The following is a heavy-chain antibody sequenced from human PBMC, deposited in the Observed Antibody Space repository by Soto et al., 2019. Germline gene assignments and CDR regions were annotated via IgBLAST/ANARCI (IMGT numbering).Heavy chain of an antibody. J-gene: IGHJ6*02. CDR2: IDPSDSYT. V-gene: IGHV5-10-1*03. CDR3: AKKSDIAIFGLVNGGMDV. D-gene: IGHD3-3*01. CDR1: GFDFSSYW. Sequence: EVQLVQSGAEAKKPGESLRISCKGSGFDFSSYWITWVRQMPGKGLEWMGRIDPSDSYTNYSPSFQGHVSISADMSTSTVYLQWSSLRASDTALYYCAKKSDIAIFGLVNGGMDVWGQGTTVSVSS.